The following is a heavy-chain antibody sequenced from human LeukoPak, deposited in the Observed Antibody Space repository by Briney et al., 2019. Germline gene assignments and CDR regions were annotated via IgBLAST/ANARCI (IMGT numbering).Heavy chain of an antibody. CDR1: GFTFSSYA. CDR3: ASGMMDYYFDY. V-gene: IGHV3-23*01. Sequence: GGSLRLSCTATGFTFSSYAISWGRQAPGKGLQWVSAISGSGGSTYYADSVKGRFTISRDNSKNTLYLQMNSLRAEDTAVYYCASGMMDYYFDYWGQGTLVTVSS. D-gene: IGHD1-14*01. CDR2: ISGSGGST. J-gene: IGHJ4*02.